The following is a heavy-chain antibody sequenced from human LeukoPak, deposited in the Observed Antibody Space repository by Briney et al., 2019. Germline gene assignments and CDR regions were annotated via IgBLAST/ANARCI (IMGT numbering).Heavy chain of an antibody. Sequence: ASVKVSCKASGYIFSKYVVHWVRQAPGQRPEWMGWIKAGNGDTKYSQNFQDRLTITRDTSASTVYMELSSLTSEDTALYYCARDDCGDTCYPGGYWGQGTLVTVSS. D-gene: IGHD2-21*01. CDR1: GYIFSKYV. V-gene: IGHV1-3*01. CDR3: ARDDCGDTCYPGGY. CDR2: IKAGNGDT. J-gene: IGHJ4*02.